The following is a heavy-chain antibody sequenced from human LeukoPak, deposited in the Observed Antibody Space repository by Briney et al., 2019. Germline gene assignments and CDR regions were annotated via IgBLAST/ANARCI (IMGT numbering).Heavy chain of an antibody. D-gene: IGHD6-19*01. CDR2: IYYSGST. Sequence: PSETLSLTCTVSGGPISSYYWSWIRQPPGKGLEWIGYIYYSGSTNYNPSLKSRVTISVDTSKNQFSLKLSSVTAADTAVYYCARVTRPGGIAVAGTPNWFDPWGQGTLVTVSS. CDR3: ARVTRPGGIAVAGTPNWFDP. J-gene: IGHJ5*02. CDR1: GGPISSYY. V-gene: IGHV4-59*01.